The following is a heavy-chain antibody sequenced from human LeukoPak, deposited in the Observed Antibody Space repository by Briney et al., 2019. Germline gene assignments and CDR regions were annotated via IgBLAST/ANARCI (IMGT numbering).Heavy chain of an antibody. Sequence: PGGSLRLSCAASGFTFSSNWMSWVRQAPGKGLEWVANIKHDGSEKYYVDSVKGRFTTSRDNAKNSLYLQMNSLRAEDTAAYYCARAGLWGRGTLVTVSS. CDR2: IKHDGSEK. J-gene: IGHJ2*01. CDR3: ARAGL. V-gene: IGHV3-7*01. CDR1: GFTFSSNW.